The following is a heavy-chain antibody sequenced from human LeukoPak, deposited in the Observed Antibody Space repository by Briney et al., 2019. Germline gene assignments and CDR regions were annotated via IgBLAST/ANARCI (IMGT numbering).Heavy chain of an antibody. V-gene: IGHV3-23*01. CDR2: ISVSGGST. CDR1: GFTFGSYA. CDR3: VPLYHGGVAY. D-gene: IGHD3-16*02. J-gene: IGHJ4*02. Sequence: GGSLRLSCAASGFTFGSYAMSWVRQAPGKGLEWVSAISVSGGSTYYADSVKGRFTISRDNSKNTLYLQMNSLRAEDTAVYYCVPLYHGGVAYWGQGTLVTVSS.